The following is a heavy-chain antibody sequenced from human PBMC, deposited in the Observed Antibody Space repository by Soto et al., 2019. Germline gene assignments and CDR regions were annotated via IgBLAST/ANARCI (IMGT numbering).Heavy chain of an antibody. CDR3: ASSTVTYSRGMDV. CDR1: GFTFRSYE. Sequence: PGGSLRLSCAASGFTFRSYEMNWVRQAPGKGLEWISYISSSGTTIYYAGSVKGRFTISRDNAKNSLYLQMNSLRAEDTALYYCASSTVTYSRGMDVWGQGTTVTVSS. J-gene: IGHJ6*02. V-gene: IGHV3-48*03. CDR2: ISSSGTTI. D-gene: IGHD4-17*01.